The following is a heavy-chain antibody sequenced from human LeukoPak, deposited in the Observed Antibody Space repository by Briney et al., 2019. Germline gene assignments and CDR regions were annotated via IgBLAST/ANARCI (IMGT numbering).Heavy chain of an antibody. CDR3: TTGIRGD. CDR1: GLTVTNAW. D-gene: IGHD3-10*01. CDR2: IASKTDGGAT. Sequence: PGGSLRLSCSASGLTVTNAWMNWVRQAPGEGLDWVGRIASKTDGGATDYAAPVKGRFTISRDDSKNTLNLQMNTLKTEDTAVYYCTTGIRGDWGQGTLVTVSS. V-gene: IGHV3-15*07. J-gene: IGHJ4*02.